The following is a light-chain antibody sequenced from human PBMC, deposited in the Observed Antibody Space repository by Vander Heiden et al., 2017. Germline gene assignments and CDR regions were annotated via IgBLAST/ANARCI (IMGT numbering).Light chain of an antibody. CDR3: QQRSNWPPYT. CDR1: QSVSSY. V-gene: IGKV3-11*01. CDR2: DAS. Sequence: EIVLTQSPATLSLSPGERATLSCRASQSVSSYLAWYKQKPGQAPRRLIYDASNRATGIPARFSGSGSGTDFTLSISSLEREDFAVYYCQQRSNWPPYTFGQGTKLRSN. J-gene: IGKJ2*01.